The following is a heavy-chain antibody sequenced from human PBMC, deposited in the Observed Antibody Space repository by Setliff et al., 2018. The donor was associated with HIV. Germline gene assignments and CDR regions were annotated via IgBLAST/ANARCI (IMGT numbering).Heavy chain of an antibody. Sequence: PSETLSLTCTVSGASISSHYWSWIRQPPGKGLEWIGYIYFRGTTNYNPSLKSRVTISVDTSTNQFSLNLNSVTAADTAVYYCARAISAAGIAPFDFWGQGTLGTSPQ. V-gene: IGHV4-59*11. D-gene: IGHD6-13*01. J-gene: IGHJ4*02. CDR1: GASISSHY. CDR3: ARAISAAGIAPFDF. CDR2: IYFRGTT.